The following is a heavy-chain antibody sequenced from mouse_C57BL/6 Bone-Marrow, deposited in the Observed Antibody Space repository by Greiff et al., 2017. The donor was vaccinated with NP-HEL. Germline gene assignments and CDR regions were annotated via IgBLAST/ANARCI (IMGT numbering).Heavy chain of an antibody. CDR3: AGDSSGYGDTWFAY. J-gene: IGHJ3*01. V-gene: IGHV1-7*01. Sequence: QVQLQQSGAELAKPGASVKLSCQASGYTFTSYWLHWVKQRPGQGLEWIGYINPSSGYTKSNQQFKAKATLTADKSSSTAYKQLSSLTYEDSAVYYCAGDSSGYGDTWFAYWGQGTLVTVSA. CDR2: INPSSGYT. D-gene: IGHD3-2*02. CDR1: GYTFTSYW.